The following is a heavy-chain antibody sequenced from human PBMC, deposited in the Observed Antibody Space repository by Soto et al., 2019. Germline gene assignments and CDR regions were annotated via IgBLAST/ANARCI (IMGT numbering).Heavy chain of an antibody. Sequence: GESLKISCKRSGYSFAGYWITWVRQKPGKGLEWIGRIDPSDTQTYYSPSFRGHVTISVTKSITTVFLQWSSLRASDTAMYYCARQIYDSDTGPNFQYYFDSWGQGTPVTVSS. CDR1: GYSFAGYW. J-gene: IGHJ4*02. CDR2: IDPSDTQT. D-gene: IGHD3-22*01. CDR3: ARQIYDSDTGPNFQYYFDS. V-gene: IGHV5-10-1*01.